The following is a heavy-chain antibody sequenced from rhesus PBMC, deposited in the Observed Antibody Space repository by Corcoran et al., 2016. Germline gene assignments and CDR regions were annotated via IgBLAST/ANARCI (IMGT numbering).Heavy chain of an antibody. CDR2: IYWDDDK. J-gene: IGHJ5-2*02. Sequence: QVTLKESGPALVKPTQTLTLTCTFSGFSLSTSGMGVGWIRQPPGKALEWLASIYWDDDKYYTTSLKSRHPISKYTSKNQVLLTMTNMDPVDTATYYCARVDYYDSGYYTDNSLDVWGRGVLVTVSS. D-gene: IGHD3-28*01. CDR1: GFSLSTSGMG. CDR3: ARVDYYDSGYYTDNSLDV. V-gene: IGHV2S1*01.